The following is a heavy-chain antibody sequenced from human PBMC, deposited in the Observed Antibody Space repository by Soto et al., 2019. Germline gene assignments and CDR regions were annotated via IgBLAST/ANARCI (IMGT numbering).Heavy chain of an antibody. CDR1: GYNFTNYA. CDR3: ARLVPNERLTQSFLYFDL. V-gene: IGHV1-18*01. Sequence: QVQLVQSGAEVKKPGASVKVSCKASGYNFTNYAITWVRQAPGHGLEWMGWISAYNGYTIHAQKFQGRVSMTTDTYTRTAYLELRGLGFDHTASYYCARLVPNERLTQSFLYFDLWGRGNPVTVSS. J-gene: IGHJ2*01. D-gene: IGHD3-16*01. CDR2: ISAYNGYT.